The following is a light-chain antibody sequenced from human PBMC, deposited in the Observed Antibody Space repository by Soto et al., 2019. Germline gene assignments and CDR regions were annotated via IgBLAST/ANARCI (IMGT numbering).Light chain of an antibody. V-gene: IGLV1-40*01. CDR1: SSNIGAGYD. CDR3: QSYDSSLSAPV. Sequence: QSVLTQPPSVSGAPGQRVTISCTGSSSNIGAGYDVHWYQQLPGTAPKLLIYGNSNRPSGVPDRFSGSKSGTSASLAITGLQAEDEAYYYCQSYDSSLSAPVFGTGTKLTVL. CDR2: GNS. J-gene: IGLJ1*01.